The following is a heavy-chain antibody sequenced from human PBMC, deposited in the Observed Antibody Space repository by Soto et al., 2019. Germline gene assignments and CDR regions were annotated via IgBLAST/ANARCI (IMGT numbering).Heavy chain of an antibody. Sequence: EVQLLESGGGLVQPGGSLRLSCAASGFTFSSYAMSWVRQAPGKGLEWVSAISGSGGSTYYADSVKGRFTISRDNSKNTLYLQMNSLRAEDTAVFYCAKVGFGELFPFDYWGQGTLVTVSS. CDR3: AKVGFGELFPFDY. CDR1: GFTFSSYA. J-gene: IGHJ4*02. CDR2: ISGSGGST. D-gene: IGHD3-10*01. V-gene: IGHV3-23*01.